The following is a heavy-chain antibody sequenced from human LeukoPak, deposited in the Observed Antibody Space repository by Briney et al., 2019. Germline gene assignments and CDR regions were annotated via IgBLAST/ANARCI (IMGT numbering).Heavy chain of an antibody. V-gene: IGHV4-61*01. D-gene: IGHD1-26*01. J-gene: IGHJ4*02. CDR3: ARLGWEPHFDY. CDR1: GGSVSSGSYY. Sequence: SETLSLTCTVSGGSVSSGSYYWNWIRQPPGKGLEWIGYIYYSGSTNYNPSLKSRVTISVDTSKNQFSLKLSSVTAADTAVYYCARLGWEPHFDYWGQGTLVTVSS. CDR2: IYYSGST.